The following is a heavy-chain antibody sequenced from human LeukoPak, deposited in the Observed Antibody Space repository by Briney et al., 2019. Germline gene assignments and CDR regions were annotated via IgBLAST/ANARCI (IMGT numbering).Heavy chain of an antibody. V-gene: IGHV3-30*18. Sequence: GGSLRLSCAASGFTFSSYGMHWVRQAPGKGLEWVAVISYDGSNKYYADSVKGRFTISRDNSKNTLYLQMNSLRAEDTAVYYCAKRGASCSGGSCYPYFDYWGQGTLVTVSS. CDR3: AKRGASCSGGSCYPYFDY. CDR2: ISYDGSNK. J-gene: IGHJ4*02. D-gene: IGHD2-15*01. CDR1: GFTFSSYG.